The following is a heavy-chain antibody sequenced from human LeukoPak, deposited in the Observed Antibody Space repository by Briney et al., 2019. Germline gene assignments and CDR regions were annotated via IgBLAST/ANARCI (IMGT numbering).Heavy chain of an antibody. D-gene: IGHD1-7*01. Sequence: GGSLRLSCAASGFTFSSYSMNWVRQAPGKGLEWVSSISGSGETTYFSDSVRGRFTLSRDKPKNTVYLQMHSLKDEDTAIYYCAKGRNVELLREAFDYWGPGTLVIVSS. CDR2: ISGSGETT. CDR3: AKGRNVELLREAFDY. J-gene: IGHJ4*02. CDR1: GFTFSSYS. V-gene: IGHV3-23*01.